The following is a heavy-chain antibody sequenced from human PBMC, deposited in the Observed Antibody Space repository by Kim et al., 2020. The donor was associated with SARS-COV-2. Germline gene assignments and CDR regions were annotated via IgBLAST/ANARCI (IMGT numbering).Heavy chain of an antibody. CDR1: GYTFTSYA. Sequence: ASVKVSCKASGYTFTSYAMHWVRQAPGQRLEWMGWINAGNGNTKYSQKFQGRVTITRDTSASTAYMELSSLRSEDTAVYYCARDGGSWSDSGRFDYWGQGTLVTVSS. V-gene: IGHV1-3*01. D-gene: IGHD6-13*01. J-gene: IGHJ4*02. CDR3: ARDGGSWSDSGRFDY. CDR2: INAGNGNT.